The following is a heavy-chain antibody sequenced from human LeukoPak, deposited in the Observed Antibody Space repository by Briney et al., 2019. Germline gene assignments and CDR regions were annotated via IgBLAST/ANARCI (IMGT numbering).Heavy chain of an antibody. CDR3: ASRPYCSSTSCRDY. V-gene: IGHV4-38-2*01. D-gene: IGHD2-2*01. CDR1: GYSISSGYY. Sequence: SETLSLTCAVSGYSISSGYYWGWIRQPPGKGLEWIGSIYHTGNTYYNPSLKSRVTISVDTSKNQFSLKLSSVTAADTAVYYCASRPYCSSTSCRDYWGQGTLVTVSS. CDR2: IYHTGNT. J-gene: IGHJ4*02.